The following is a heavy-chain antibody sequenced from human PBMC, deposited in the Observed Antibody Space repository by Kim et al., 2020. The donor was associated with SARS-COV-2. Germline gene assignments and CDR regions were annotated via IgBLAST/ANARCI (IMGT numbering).Heavy chain of an antibody. Sequence: SETLSLTCTVSGGSISSGGYYWSWIRQHPGKGLEWIGYIYYSGSTYYNPSLKSRVTISVDTSKNQFSLKLSSVTAADTAVYYCARDGLGDYDGSWYFDLWGRGTLVTVSS. CDR2: IYYSGST. D-gene: IGHD4-17*01. CDR1: GGSISSGGYY. J-gene: IGHJ2*01. V-gene: IGHV4-31*03. CDR3: ARDGLGDYDGSWYFDL.